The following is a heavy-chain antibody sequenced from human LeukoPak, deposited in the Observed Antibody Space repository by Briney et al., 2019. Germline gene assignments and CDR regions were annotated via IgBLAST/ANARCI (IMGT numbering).Heavy chain of an antibody. CDR2: IHYLGIT. Sequence: KPSETLSLTCSVSGASLSTSSYFWGWIRQPPGKGLEWIANIHYLGITHYNPSLKSRVTISMDTSKNHFSLKLSSVTAAESAVYFCARDVVPDYWGQGTVVIVSS. CDR3: ARDVVPDY. CDR1: GASLSTSSYF. V-gene: IGHV4-39*02. D-gene: IGHD2-21*01. J-gene: IGHJ4*02.